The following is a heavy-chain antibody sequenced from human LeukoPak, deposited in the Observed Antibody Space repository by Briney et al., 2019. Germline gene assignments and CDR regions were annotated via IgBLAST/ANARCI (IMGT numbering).Heavy chain of an antibody. Sequence: SETLSLTCSVSGGSLSSSSSYWGWIRQPPGKGLEWIGSIYYSGSTYYNPSLKSRVTISVDTSKNHFSLKLNSVTAADTAVYYCAKPSNYYGSATDAFDFWGQGTMVTVSS. CDR3: AKPSNYYGSATDAFDF. CDR2: IYYSGST. V-gene: IGHV4-39*07. D-gene: IGHD3-10*01. J-gene: IGHJ3*01. CDR1: GGSLSSSSSY.